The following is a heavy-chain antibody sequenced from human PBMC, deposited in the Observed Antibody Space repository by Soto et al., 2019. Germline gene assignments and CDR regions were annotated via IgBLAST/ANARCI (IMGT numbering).Heavy chain of an antibody. CDR1: GGTFSSYA. CDR2: IIPIFGTA. D-gene: IGHD2-15*01. Sequence: GASVKVSCKASGGTFSSYAISWVRQAPGQGLEWMGGIIPIFGTANYAQKFQGRVTITADESTSTAYMELSSLRSEDTAVYYCARDRGIVVVVAATRDYYYYGMDVWGQGXTVTVYS. J-gene: IGHJ6*02. V-gene: IGHV1-69*13. CDR3: ARDRGIVVVVAATRDYYYYGMDV.